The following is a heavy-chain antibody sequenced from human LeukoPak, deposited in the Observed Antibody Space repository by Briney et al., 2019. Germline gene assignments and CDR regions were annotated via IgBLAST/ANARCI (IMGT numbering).Heavy chain of an antibody. Sequence: PGGSLRLSCGASGFTFDDYAMHWVRQVPWKGLEWVSGISWNSGTIGYADSVKGRFTISRDNAKNSLYLQMNSLRAEDTALYYCAKTLEVVGGYFQHRGQGTLVTVSS. J-gene: IGHJ1*01. CDR2: ISWNSGTI. CDR3: AKTLEVVGGYFQH. D-gene: IGHD3-22*01. V-gene: IGHV3-9*01. CDR1: GFTFDDYA.